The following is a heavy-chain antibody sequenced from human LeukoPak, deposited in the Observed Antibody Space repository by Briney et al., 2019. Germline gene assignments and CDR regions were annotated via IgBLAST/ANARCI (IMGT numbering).Heavy chain of an antibody. D-gene: IGHD6-19*01. CDR1: GGSISSYY. Sequence: SETLSLTCTASGGSISSYYWSWIRQPPGKGLEWIGYIYYSGSTNYNPSLKSRVTISVDTSKNQFSLKLSSVTAADTAVYYCARQPGIAVASGYFDYWGQGTLVTVSS. CDR3: ARQPGIAVASGYFDY. CDR2: IYYSGST. V-gene: IGHV4-59*08. J-gene: IGHJ4*02.